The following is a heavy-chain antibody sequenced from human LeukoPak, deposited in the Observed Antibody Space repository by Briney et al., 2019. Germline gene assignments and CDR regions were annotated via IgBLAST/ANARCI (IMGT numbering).Heavy chain of an antibody. CDR1: GFTFSDYF. CDR2: ISGSSTST. Sequence: PGGSMRLSCAASGFTFSDYFMSWIRQAPGKGLEWVSYISGSSTSTNYADSVKGRFTISRDNARNSLYLQMKSLRAEDTAVYYCARGGNIGYNYNAFDVWGQGTMVAVSS. V-gene: IGHV3-11*06. J-gene: IGHJ3*01. CDR3: ARGGNIGYNYNAFDV. D-gene: IGHD3-22*01.